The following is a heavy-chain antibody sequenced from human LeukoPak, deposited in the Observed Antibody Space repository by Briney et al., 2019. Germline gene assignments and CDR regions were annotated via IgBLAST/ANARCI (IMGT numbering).Heavy chain of an antibody. CDR2: IYNSWNT. CDR3: ARDQIGYGLDY. Sequence: SETLPLTCIVSSGSINNHYWSWIRQPPGKGLEWIGYIYNSWNTNYNPSLQSRVTISMDASRKQFSLNLTSVTAADTAVYYCARDQIGYGLDYWGQGTLVTVSS. CDR1: SGSINNHY. D-gene: IGHD5-18*01. V-gene: IGHV4-59*11. J-gene: IGHJ4*02.